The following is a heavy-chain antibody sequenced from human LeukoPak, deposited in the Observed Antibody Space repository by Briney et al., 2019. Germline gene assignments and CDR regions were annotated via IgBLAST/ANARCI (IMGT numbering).Heavy chain of an antibody. J-gene: IGHJ6*02. Sequence: ASVKVSCKASGYTFTSYGISWVRQAPGQGLEWMGWISAYNGNTNYAQKLQGRVTMTTDTSTSTAYMELRSLRSDDTAVYYCVRNYRYMDYYYGMDVWGQGTTVTVSS. CDR2: ISAYNGNT. CDR1: GYTFTSYG. V-gene: IGHV1-18*01. D-gene: IGHD3-16*02. CDR3: VRNYRYMDYYYGMDV.